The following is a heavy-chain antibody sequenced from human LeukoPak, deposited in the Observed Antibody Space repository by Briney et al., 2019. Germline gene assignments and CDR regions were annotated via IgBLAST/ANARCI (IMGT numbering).Heavy chain of an antibody. CDR2: VWSDGSKE. CDR1: RFTFSYYY. CDR3: ARGRYSAAAGFDP. V-gene: IGHV3-33*08. Sequence: GGSLRLSCAASRFTFSYYYMSGVSQAPGKGLEWVAIVWSDGSKEYYADSVRGRFTISRDTSKNTVNLQRNSLTAEDTAVYYCARGRYSAAAGFDPWGQGTLVTVSS. J-gene: IGHJ5*02. D-gene: IGHD6-13*01.